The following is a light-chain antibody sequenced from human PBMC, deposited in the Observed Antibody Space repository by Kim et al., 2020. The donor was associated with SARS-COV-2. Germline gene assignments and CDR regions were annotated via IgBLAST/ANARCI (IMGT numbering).Light chain of an antibody. CDR3: QVWDSSSDHWV. CDR2: YDS. V-gene: IGLV3-21*04. CDR1: NIGSKS. J-gene: IGLJ3*02. Sequence: SYELTQPPSVSVAPGKTARITCGGNNIGSKSVHWYQQKPGQATVLVIYYDSDRPSGIPERFSGSNSGNTATLTISRVEAGDEDDSYCQVWDSSSDHWVFG.